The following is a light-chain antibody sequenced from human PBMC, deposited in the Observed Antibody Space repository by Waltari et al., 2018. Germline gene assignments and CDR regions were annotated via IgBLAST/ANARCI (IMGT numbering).Light chain of an antibody. V-gene: IGKV2-28*01. CDR2: LAS. CDR3: MQPLQTPRT. CDR1: QSLLHTYGYNY. J-gene: IGKJ1*01. Sequence: DIVVTQSPLSLPVTPGEPASISCRSSQSLLHTYGYNYLDWYLQKPGQSPQLLIYLASSRASGVPGRFSGRGSGTDFTLKISRVEAEDVGVYYCMQPLQTPRTFGQGTKLEIK.